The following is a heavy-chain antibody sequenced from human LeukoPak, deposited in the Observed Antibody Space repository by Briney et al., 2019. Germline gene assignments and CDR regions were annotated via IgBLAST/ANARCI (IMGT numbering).Heavy chain of an antibody. CDR1: GYTFTGYY. V-gene: IGHV1-2*02. J-gene: IGHJ4*02. CDR3: ARDGYCTNGVCYGDFDY. D-gene: IGHD2-8*01. Sequence: ASVKVSCKASGYTFTGYYMHWVRQAPGQGLEWMGWINPNSGGTNYAQKFQGGVTMTRDTSISTAYMELSRLRSDDTAVYYCARDGYCTNGVCYGDFDYWGQGTLVTVSS. CDR2: INPNSGGT.